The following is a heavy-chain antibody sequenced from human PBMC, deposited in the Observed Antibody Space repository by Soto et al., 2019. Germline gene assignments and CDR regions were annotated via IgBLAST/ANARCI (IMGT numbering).Heavy chain of an antibody. CDR1: GYTFTSYG. V-gene: IGHV1-18*01. J-gene: IGHJ4*02. CDR3: ARGMYGDY. CDR2: ISAHNGNT. D-gene: IGHD2-8*01. Sequence: QVHLVQSGAEVKKPGASVKVSCKASGYTFTSYGITWVRQAPGQGLEWMGWISAHNGNTDYAQKLQGRVIVTRDTSTRTAYMELRSLISDDTAVYYCARGMYGDYWGQGALVTVSS.